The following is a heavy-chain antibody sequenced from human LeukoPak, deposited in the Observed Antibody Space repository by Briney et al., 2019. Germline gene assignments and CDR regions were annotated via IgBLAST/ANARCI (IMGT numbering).Heavy chain of an antibody. J-gene: IGHJ2*01. CDR2: ISGSGGST. V-gene: IGHV3-23*01. D-gene: IGHD3-22*01. CDR1: GFTFSSYA. CDR3: AKQSYYYDSSGYYDWYFDL. Sequence: GGSLRLSCAASGFTFSSYAMSWVRQAPGKGLEWVSAISGSGGSTYYADSVKGRFTISRDNSKNTLYLQMNSLRAEDTAVYYCAKQSYYYDSSGYYDWYFDLWGRGTLVTVSS.